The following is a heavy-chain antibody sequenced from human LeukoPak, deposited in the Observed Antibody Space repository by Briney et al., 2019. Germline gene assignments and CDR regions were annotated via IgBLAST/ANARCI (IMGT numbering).Heavy chain of an antibody. J-gene: IGHJ6*02. CDR2: IIPIFGIA. V-gene: IGHV1-69*04. CDR1: GGTFSSYA. D-gene: IGHD3-10*01. CDR3: ARSYYGLGSNYGMDV. Sequence: GASVKVSCKASGGTFSSYAISWVRQAPGQGLEWMGRIIPIFGIATYAQKFQDRVTITADKSTSTAYMELSSLRSEDTAVYYCARSYYGLGSNYGMDVWGQGTTVTVSS.